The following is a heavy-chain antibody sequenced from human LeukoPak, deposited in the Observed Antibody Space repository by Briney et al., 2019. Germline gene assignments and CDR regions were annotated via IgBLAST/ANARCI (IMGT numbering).Heavy chain of an antibody. CDR2: IYYSGST. CDR3: ARVSGCSGGSCIEYFQH. V-gene: IGHV4-39*07. CDR1: GGSISSSSYY. Sequence: KSSETLSLTCTVSGGSISSSSYYWGWIRQPPGKGLEWIGTIYYSGSTYYYPSLKSRVTISVDTSKNQFSLKLSSVTAADTAVYYCARVSGCSGGSCIEYFQHWGQGTLVTVSS. D-gene: IGHD2-15*01. J-gene: IGHJ1*01.